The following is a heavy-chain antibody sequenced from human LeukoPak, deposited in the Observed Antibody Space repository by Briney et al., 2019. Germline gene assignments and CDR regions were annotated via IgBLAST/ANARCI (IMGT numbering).Heavy chain of an antibody. V-gene: IGHV3-30*02. CDR1: GFTFSSYG. CDR3: AREQVDY. D-gene: IGHD1-26*01. CDR2: IQYDGSNK. Sequence: GGSLRLSCAASGFTFSSYGMHWVRQAPGKGLEWVAFIQYDGSNKYYADSVKGRITVSRDNAKNSLYLQMNSLRAEDTAVYYCAREQVDYWGQGTLVTVSS. J-gene: IGHJ4*02.